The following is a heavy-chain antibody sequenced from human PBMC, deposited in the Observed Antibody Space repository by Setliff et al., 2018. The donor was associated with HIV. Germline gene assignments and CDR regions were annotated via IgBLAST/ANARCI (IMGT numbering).Heavy chain of an antibody. J-gene: IGHJ3*01. D-gene: IGHD3-22*01. CDR1: GFTFNNHA. CDR3: AKLDYYDYSGSWARKVAIDF. CDR2: IGRTPGTI. Sequence: PGGSLRLSCEASGFTFNNHAMTWVRQAPGKGLEWVSAIGRTPGTIYYADSVKGRFTISRDNSNNTLSLQMSSLRAEDTALYYCAKLDYYDYSGSWARKVAIDFWGRGTMVT. V-gene: IGHV3-23*01.